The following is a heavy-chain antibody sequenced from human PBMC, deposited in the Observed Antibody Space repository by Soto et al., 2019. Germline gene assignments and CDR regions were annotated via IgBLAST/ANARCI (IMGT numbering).Heavy chain of an antibody. D-gene: IGHD2-15*01. CDR3: AREYGGNCGTFAY. V-gene: IGHV4-34*01. CDR1: GGSFSGYY. Sequence: QVQLQQCGAGLLNPSETLSLTCAVYGGSFSGYYWSWIRQPPGKGLEWIGEINHSGSTNYKPSITNRVTRSVDTSKNQFPLKLSSVNAADTAVYYWAREYGGNCGTFAYGGQGTPVTLSS. CDR2: INHSGST. J-gene: IGHJ4*02.